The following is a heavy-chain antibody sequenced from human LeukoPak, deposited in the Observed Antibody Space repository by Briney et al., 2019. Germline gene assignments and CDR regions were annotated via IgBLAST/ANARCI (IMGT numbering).Heavy chain of an antibody. CDR2: IYYSGNS. V-gene: IGHV4-39*02. J-gene: IGHJ4*02. Sequence: PSETLSLTCTVSGGSISSSNYYWGWIRQPPGKGLEWIGSIYYSGNSYYNPSLNSRVSISVDSSKNQFSLKLSSVTAADTAVYYCAREVGATRVFDYWGQGTLVTASS. CDR3: AREVGATRVFDY. CDR1: GGSISSSNYY. D-gene: IGHD1-26*01.